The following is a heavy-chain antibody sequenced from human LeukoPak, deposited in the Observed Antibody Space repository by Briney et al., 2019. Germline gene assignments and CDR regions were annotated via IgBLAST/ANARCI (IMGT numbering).Heavy chain of an antibody. V-gene: IGHV1-69*13. Sequence: ASVKVSCKASGGTFSSYAISWVRQAPGQGLEWMGGIIPIFGTANYAQKFQGRVTITADESTSTAYMELSSLRSEDTAVYYCARRPHPTTSYSWYRFDPWGQGTLVTVSS. CDR3: ARRPHPTTSYSWYRFDP. CDR2: IIPIFGTA. D-gene: IGHD2-8*02. J-gene: IGHJ5*02. CDR1: GGTFSSYA.